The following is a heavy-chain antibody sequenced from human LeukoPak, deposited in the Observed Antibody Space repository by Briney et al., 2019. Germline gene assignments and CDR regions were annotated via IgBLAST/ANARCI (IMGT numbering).Heavy chain of an antibody. Sequence: SETLSLTCAVYGGSFSGYYWSWIRQPPGKGLEWIGEINHSGSTNYNPSLKSRVTISVDTSKNQFSLKLSSVTAADTAVYYCARVRGNWFDPWGQGTLVTVSS. CDR2: INHSGST. V-gene: IGHV4-34*01. CDR1: GGSFSGYY. CDR3: ARVRGNWFDP. J-gene: IGHJ5*02. D-gene: IGHD3-10*01.